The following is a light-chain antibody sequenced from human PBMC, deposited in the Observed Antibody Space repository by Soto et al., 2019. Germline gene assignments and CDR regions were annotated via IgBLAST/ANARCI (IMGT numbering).Light chain of an antibody. Sequence: EFVLTQSPASLSVSPGERATLSFRASQSVANSHVAWYQQRRGLPPRLLIYGASNRATGIPDRFSGSGSGADFTLTISRLEPEDFAVYFCQQYGNSPPGTFGQGTRLQIK. V-gene: IGKV3-20*01. CDR2: GAS. J-gene: IGKJ5*01. CDR3: QQYGNSPPGT. CDR1: QSVANSH.